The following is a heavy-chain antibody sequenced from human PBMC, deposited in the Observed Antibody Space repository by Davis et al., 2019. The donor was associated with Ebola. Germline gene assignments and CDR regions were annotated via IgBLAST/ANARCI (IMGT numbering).Heavy chain of an antibody. J-gene: IGHJ4*01. V-gene: IGHV3-33*01. Sequence: PGGSLRLSCAASGITFSTYGMHWVRQAPGKGLEWVAIIWYDGTGEYYADSVKGRFTISRDNAKNSLYLKMNSLRAEDTSVYYCARVSGIQYYFDYWGQGTLVTVSS. D-gene: IGHD1-26*01. CDR3: ARVSGIQYYFDY. CDR1: GITFSTYG. CDR2: IWYDGTGE.